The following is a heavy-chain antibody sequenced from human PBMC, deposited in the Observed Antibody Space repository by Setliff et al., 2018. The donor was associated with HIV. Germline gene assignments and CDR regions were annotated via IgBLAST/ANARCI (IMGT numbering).Heavy chain of an antibody. CDR2: IRYDAATK. D-gene: IGHD3-10*01. CDR3: AREGGMVRGALYYYYYYYMDV. CDR1: GFTFNNYG. Sequence: LRLSCAASGFTFNNYGMHWVRQAPGKGLEWVAFIRYDAATKYYADSVEGRFTISRDNSKNTLYLQMNSLRAEDTALYYCAREGGMVRGALYYYYYYYMDVWGKGTTVTVSS. V-gene: IGHV3-30*02. J-gene: IGHJ6*03.